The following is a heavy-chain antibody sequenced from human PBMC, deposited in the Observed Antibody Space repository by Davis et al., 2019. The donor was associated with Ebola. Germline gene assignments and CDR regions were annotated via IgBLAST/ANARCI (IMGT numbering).Heavy chain of an antibody. Sequence: GSLRLSCAASGFTFNIYAMSWVCQAPGKGLEWVSATTLRGASTYYAESVKGRFTISRDNSRNTLYLQMSSLRADDTAVYYCAKDGGNCPYWYFDLWGRGTLVTVSS. J-gene: IGHJ2*01. D-gene: IGHD1-7*01. CDR3: AKDGGNCPYWYFDL. CDR1: GFTFNIYA. CDR2: TTLRGAST. V-gene: IGHV3-23*01.